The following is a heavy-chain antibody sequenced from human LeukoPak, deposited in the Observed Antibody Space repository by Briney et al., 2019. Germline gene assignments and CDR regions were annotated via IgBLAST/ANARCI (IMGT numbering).Heavy chain of an antibody. J-gene: IGHJ4*02. CDR3: ARVPRGSSSCYFDY. Sequence: PSETLSLTCTVSGGSISSYYWSWIRQPPGKGLEWIGYIYYSGSTNYNPSLKSRVTISVDTSKNQSSLKLSSVTAADTAVYYCARVPRGSSSCYFDYWGQGTLVTVSS. V-gene: IGHV4-59*01. CDR2: IYYSGST. D-gene: IGHD6-6*01. CDR1: GGSISSYY.